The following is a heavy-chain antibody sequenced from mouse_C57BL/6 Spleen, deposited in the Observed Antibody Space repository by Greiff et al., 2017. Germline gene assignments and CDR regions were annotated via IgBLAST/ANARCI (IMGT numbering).Heavy chain of an antibody. J-gene: IGHJ2*01. Sequence: QVQLQQPGAELVMPGASVKLSCKASGYTFTSYWMHWVKKRPGQGLEWIGEIDPSDSYTNYNQKFKGKSTLTVDKSSSTAYMQLSSLTSEDSAVYYCAIIGGYFDYWGQGTTLTVSS. D-gene: IGHD1-2*01. CDR1: GYTFTSYW. CDR2: IDPSDSYT. CDR3: AIIGGYFDY. V-gene: IGHV1-69*01.